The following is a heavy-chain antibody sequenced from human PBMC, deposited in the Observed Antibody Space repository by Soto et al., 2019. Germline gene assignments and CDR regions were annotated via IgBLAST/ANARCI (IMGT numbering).Heavy chain of an antibody. J-gene: IGHJ4*02. CDR3: AKDSPVADY. CDR2: ISYDGSNK. Sequence: GSLRLSCAASGFTFSDYGMHWVRQAPGKGLEWVAVISYDGSNKYYADSVKGRFTISRDDSKNTLYLQMNSLRTEDTALYYCAKDSPVADYWGQGTLVIVSS. D-gene: IGHD6-19*01. CDR1: GFTFSDYG. V-gene: IGHV3-30*18.